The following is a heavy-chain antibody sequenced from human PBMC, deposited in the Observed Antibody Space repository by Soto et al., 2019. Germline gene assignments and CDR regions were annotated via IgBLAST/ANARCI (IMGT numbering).Heavy chain of an antibody. CDR2: IYYSGST. Sequence: PSETLSLTCTVSGGSISSGDYYWSWIRQPPGKGLEWIGYIYYSGSTNYNPSLKSRVTMSVDTSRNQFSLKLTSVTAADTAVYYCAREGSSSWSGDYGMDVWGQGTTVTVSS. CDR3: AREGSSSWSGDYGMDV. J-gene: IGHJ6*02. V-gene: IGHV4-61*08. D-gene: IGHD6-13*01. CDR1: GGSISSGDYY.